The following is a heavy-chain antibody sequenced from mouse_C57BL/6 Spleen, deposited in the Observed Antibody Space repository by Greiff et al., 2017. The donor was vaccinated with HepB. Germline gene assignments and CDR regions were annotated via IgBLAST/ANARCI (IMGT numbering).Heavy chain of an antibody. D-gene: IGHD2-4*01. CDR1: GYAFSSSW. CDR3: ARKEDDYDKYFDY. CDR2: IYPGDGDT. Sequence: VQLQQSGPELVKPGASVKISCKASGYAFSSSWMNWVKQRPGKGLEWIGRIYPGDGDTNYNGKFKGTATLTADKSSSTAYMQLSSLTSEDSAVYFCARKEDDYDKYFDYWGQGTTLTVSS. J-gene: IGHJ2*01. V-gene: IGHV1-82*01.